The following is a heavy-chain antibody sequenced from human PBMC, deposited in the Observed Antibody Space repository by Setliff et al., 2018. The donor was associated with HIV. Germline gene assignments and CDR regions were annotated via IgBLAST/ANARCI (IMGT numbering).Heavy chain of an antibody. CDR1: GFTFSSYS. J-gene: IGHJ4*02. CDR3: ARDRFRGGVGTGLAEY. V-gene: IGHV3-74*01. D-gene: IGHD3-16*01. CDR2: INIDGGST. Sequence: GGSLRLSCAASGFTFSSYSMNWVRQAPGKGLVWVSRINIDGGSTNYADSVKGRFTISRDNAKNTLYLQMNGLSAEDTAVYYCARDRFRGGVGTGLAEYWGQGTVVTVSS.